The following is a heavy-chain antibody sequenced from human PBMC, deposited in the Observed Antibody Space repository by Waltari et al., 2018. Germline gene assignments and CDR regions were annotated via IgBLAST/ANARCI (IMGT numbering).Heavy chain of an antibody. J-gene: IGHJ4*02. Sequence: EVQLLESGGGLVQPGGSLRPPCAATGLTFSSYAMSWVRQAPGKGLEWVSAISGSGGSTYYADSVKGRFTISRDNSKNTLYLQMNSLRAEDTAVYYCASRFSFDYWGQGTLVTVSS. D-gene: IGHD3-3*01. V-gene: IGHV3-23*01. CDR1: GLTFSSYA. CDR2: ISGSGGST. CDR3: ASRFSFDY.